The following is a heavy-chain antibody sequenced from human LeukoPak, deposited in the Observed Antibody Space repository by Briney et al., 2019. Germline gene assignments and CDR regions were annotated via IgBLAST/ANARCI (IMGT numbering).Heavy chain of an antibody. J-gene: IGHJ4*02. V-gene: IGHV3-53*01. D-gene: IGHD3-16*01. CDR3: ARHRGGPDSAFDY. CDR2: IYSGGTT. CDR1: GFTVNFNY. Sequence: GGSLRLSCAAFGFTVNFNYMSWVRQAPGKGLEWVSVIYSGGTTHYADSVQGRFTISRDNLKNTLYLEMSSLRAEDTAVYYCARHRGGPDSAFDYWGQGTLVTVSS.